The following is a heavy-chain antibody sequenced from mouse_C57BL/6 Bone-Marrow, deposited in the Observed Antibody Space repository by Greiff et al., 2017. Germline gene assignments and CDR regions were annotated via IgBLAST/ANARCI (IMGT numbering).Heavy chain of an antibody. CDR3: ARIDYGNYVFDY. Sequence: QVQLQQPGAELVKPGASVKMSCTASGYTFTSYWITWVQQRPGQGLEWIGDIYPGSGSTNYNEKFKSKATLTVDTASSTAYMQLSSLTSEDSAVYYGARIDYGNYVFDYGGRGTTLTVSS. CDR2: IYPGSGST. CDR1: GYTFTSYW. V-gene: IGHV1-55*01. J-gene: IGHJ2*01. D-gene: IGHD2-1*01.